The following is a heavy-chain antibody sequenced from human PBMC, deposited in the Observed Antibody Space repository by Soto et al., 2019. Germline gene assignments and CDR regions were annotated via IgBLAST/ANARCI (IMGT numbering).Heavy chain of an antibody. D-gene: IGHD6-6*01. CDR2: IYYSGST. J-gene: IGHJ5*02. CDR1: GGSISSSSYY. V-gene: IGHV4-39*01. Sequence: ASETPSLTCTVSGGSISSSSYYWGWIRQPPGKGLEWIGSIYYSGSTYYNPSLESRVTISVDTSKNQFSLKLSSVTAADPAVYYCARRCPYSSSKVYNWFDPWGQGTLVTVSS. CDR3: ARRCPYSSSKVYNWFDP.